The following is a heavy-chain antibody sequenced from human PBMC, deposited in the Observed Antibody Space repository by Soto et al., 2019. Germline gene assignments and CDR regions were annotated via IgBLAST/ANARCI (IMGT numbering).Heavy chain of an antibody. CDR1: GFTFSSYS. J-gene: IGHJ6*02. V-gene: IGHV3-21*01. D-gene: IGHD5-12*01. Sequence: EVQLVESGGGLVKPGGSLRLSCEASGFTFSSYSINWVRQAPGKGLEWVSSISSSSSYIYYADSVRGRFTISRDNAKNSLYLQMNSLRAEDTAVYYCAREDVEMATLFPAQYYYYYGLDVWGQGTAVTVSS. CDR2: ISSSSSYI. CDR3: AREDVEMATLFPAQYYYYYGLDV.